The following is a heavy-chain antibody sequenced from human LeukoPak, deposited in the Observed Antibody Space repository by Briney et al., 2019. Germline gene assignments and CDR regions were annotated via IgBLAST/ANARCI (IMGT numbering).Heavy chain of an antibody. CDR3: ARDFTPEWFDIH. J-gene: IGHJ4*02. CDR2: ISYDGSNK. D-gene: IGHD3-3*01. V-gene: IGHV3-30-3*01. Sequence: GGSLRLSCADSGFTFSSYAMHWVRQAPGKGLEWVAVISYDGSNKYYADSVKGRFTISRDNSKNTVYLQMNSLRADDTAVYYCARDFTPEWFDIHWGQGTLVTVS. CDR1: GFTFSSYA.